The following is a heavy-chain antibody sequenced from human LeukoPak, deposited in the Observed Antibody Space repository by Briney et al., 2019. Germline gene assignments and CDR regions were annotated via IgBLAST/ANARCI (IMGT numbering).Heavy chain of an antibody. D-gene: IGHD2-21*01. Sequence: SETLSLTCAVSGYSLSRGYYWGWIRQPPGKGLEWIGNIYHSGNTYYNPSLKSRVTISVDTSKNQFSLKLSSVTAADTAVYYCARHYSRGAFDIWGQGTMVTVSS. CDR3: ARHYSRGAFDI. CDR2: IYHSGNT. V-gene: IGHV4-38-2*01. CDR1: GYSLSRGYY. J-gene: IGHJ3*02.